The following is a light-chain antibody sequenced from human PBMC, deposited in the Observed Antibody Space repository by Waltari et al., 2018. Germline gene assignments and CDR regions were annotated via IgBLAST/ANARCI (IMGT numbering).Light chain of an antibody. CDR3: AAWDDSLYGRV. CDR2: GNN. J-gene: IGLJ2*01. Sequence: QSVLTQPPSASGTPGQTVSISCSGGSSNIAVNPVNWYQQLPGMAPKLLINGNNHRPSGVPDRFSGSKSGTSASLAISGLQSEDEADYYCAAWDDSLYGRVFGGGTKLTVL. V-gene: IGLV1-44*01. CDR1: SSNIAVNP.